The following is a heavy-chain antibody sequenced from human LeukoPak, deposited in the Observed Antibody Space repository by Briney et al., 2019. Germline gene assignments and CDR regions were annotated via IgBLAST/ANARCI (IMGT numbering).Heavy chain of an antibody. D-gene: IGHD1-1*01. Sequence: GGSLRLSCAASGFTVISNYMSWVRQAPGKGLEWVAFIYYDGSNIYYADYVKGLFTISRDISKNTLYLQMDSLRAEDTAIYYCARDWKTNSFDYWGQGTLVTVSS. CDR3: ARDWKTNSFDY. J-gene: IGHJ4*02. V-gene: IGHV3-33*08. CDR1: GFTVISNY. CDR2: IYYDGSNI.